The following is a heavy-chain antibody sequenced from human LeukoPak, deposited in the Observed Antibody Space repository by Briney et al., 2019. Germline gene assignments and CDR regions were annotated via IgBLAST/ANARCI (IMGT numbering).Heavy chain of an antibody. J-gene: IGHJ6*02. CDR2: IIPNSGGT. Sequence: GASVMVSCKASGYTFTGYYMHWVRQAPGQGLEWMGWIIPNSGGTNYAQKFQGRVTMTRDTSISAAYMELSRLRLDDTAVYYCHYYYYGMDVWGQGTTVTVSS. CDR3: HYYYYGMDV. CDR1: GYTFTGYY. V-gene: IGHV1-2*02.